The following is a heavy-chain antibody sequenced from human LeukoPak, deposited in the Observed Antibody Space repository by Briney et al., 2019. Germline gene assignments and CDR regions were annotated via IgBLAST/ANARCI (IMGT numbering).Heavy chain of an antibody. CDR2: IYYSGST. Sequence: SETLSLTCTVSGGSISSSSYYWGWLRQPPGKGLEWIGSIYYSGSTYYNPSLKSRVTISVDTSKNQFSLKLSSVTAADTAVYCCARDPIGIAVAGFDYWGQGTLVTVSS. CDR1: GGSISSSSYY. J-gene: IGHJ4*02. V-gene: IGHV4-39*07. CDR3: ARDPIGIAVAGFDY. D-gene: IGHD6-19*01.